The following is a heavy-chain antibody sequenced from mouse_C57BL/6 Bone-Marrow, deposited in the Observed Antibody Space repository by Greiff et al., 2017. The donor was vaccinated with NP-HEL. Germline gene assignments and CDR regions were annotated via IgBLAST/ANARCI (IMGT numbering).Heavy chain of an antibody. CDR2: ISNKANGYTT. D-gene: IGHD1-1*01. J-gene: IGHJ1*03. V-gene: IGHV7-3*01. CDR3: ASLSTVVAPYWYFDV. Sequence: EVNVVESGGGLVQPGGSLSLSCAASGFTFTDYYMSWVRQPPGKALEWLGFISNKANGYTTAYSASVQGRFTISRDNSQSILYLQMNALRAEYSATYYCASLSTVVAPYWYFDVWGTGTTVTVSS. CDR1: GFTFTDYY.